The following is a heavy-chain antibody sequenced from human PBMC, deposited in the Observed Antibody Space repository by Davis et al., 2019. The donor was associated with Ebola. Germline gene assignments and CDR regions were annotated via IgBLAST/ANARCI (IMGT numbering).Heavy chain of an antibody. D-gene: IGHD3-22*01. CDR2: IYYSGST. V-gene: IGHV4-59*01. Sequence: MPSETLSLTCAVYGGSFSGYYWNWIRQPPGKGLEWIGNIYYSGSTNYNPSLKSRLTMSIDPSKKQFYLKLSSVTAADTAVYYCARDRDSSGRYFDYWGQGALVTVSS. J-gene: IGHJ4*02. CDR1: GGSFSGYY. CDR3: ARDRDSSGRYFDY.